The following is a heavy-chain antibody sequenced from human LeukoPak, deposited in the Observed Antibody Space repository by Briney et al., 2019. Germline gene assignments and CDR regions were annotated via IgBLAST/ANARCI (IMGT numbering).Heavy chain of an antibody. V-gene: IGHV3-30-3*01. CDR2: ISYDGSNK. Sequence: GSLRLSCAASGFTLSSYAMHWVRQAPGKGLEWVAVISYDGSNKYYADSVKGRFTISRDNSKNTLYLQMNSLRAEDTAVYYCARDPGSGWYAASDYWGQGTLVTVSS. J-gene: IGHJ4*02. CDR3: ARDPGSGWYAASDY. CDR1: GFTLSSYA. D-gene: IGHD6-19*01.